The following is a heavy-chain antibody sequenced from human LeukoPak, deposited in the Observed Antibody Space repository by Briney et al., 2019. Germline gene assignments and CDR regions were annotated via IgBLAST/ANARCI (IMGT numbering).Heavy chain of an antibody. Sequence: SVKVSCKASGGTFSSYAISWVRQAPGQGLEWMRSIIPILGIANYAQKFQGRVTITADKSTSTAYMELSSLRSEDTAVYYCARHLSITIFGVVTDAFDIWGQGTMVTVSS. V-gene: IGHV1-69*04. CDR2: IIPILGIA. D-gene: IGHD3-3*01. J-gene: IGHJ3*02. CDR3: ARHLSITIFGVVTDAFDI. CDR1: GGTFSSYA.